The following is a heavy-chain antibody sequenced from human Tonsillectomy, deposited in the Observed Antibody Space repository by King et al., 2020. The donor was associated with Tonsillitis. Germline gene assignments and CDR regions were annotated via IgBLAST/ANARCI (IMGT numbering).Heavy chain of an antibody. CDR2: IKSQVNGGTT. V-gene: IGHV3-15*05. J-gene: IGHJ4*02. Sequence: EVQLVESGGGLVEPGGSLRLSCATSGFPFINAWMTWVRQAPGKGPEWVGRIKSQVNGGTTDYTAPVKGRFIISRDDSRNMLYLQMNSLTTEDTAVYYCVKDLPFTSAWALAYWGQGSLVTVSS. CDR1: GFPFINAW. D-gene: IGHD6-19*01. CDR3: VKDLPFTSAWALAY.